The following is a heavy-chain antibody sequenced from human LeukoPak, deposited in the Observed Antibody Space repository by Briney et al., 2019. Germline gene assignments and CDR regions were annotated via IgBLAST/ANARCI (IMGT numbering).Heavy chain of an antibody. Sequence: GGSLRLSCAASGFTFSSYVMSWVRQAPGKGLEWVSAISGSGDNTFDAESVRGRFTISRDNSKNTLYLQMNSLRAEDTAVYYCAIGGASTYYDFWNGYLPHYWGQGTLVTVSS. V-gene: IGHV3-23*01. D-gene: IGHD3-3*01. CDR2: ISGSGDNT. CDR3: AIGGASTYYDFWNGYLPHY. CDR1: GFTFSSYV. J-gene: IGHJ4*02.